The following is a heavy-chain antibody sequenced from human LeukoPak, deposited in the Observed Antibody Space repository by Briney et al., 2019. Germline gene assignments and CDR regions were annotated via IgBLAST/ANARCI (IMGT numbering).Heavy chain of an antibody. Sequence: PGGSLRLSCAASGFTFSSYWMSWVRQAPGKGLEWVANIKQGGSEKYYVDSVKGRFTISRDNAKNSLYLQMNSLRAEDTAVYYCARYSGSYYGYFDYWGQGTLVTVSS. CDR3: ARYSGSYYGYFDY. V-gene: IGHV3-7*01. D-gene: IGHD1-26*01. CDR2: IKQGGSEK. J-gene: IGHJ4*02. CDR1: GFTFSSYW.